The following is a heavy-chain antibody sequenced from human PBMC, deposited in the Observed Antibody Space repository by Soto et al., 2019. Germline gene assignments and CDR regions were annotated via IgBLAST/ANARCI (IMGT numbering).Heavy chain of an antibody. CDR3: ATLRPSCGVVKDY. J-gene: IGHJ4*02. D-gene: IGHD2-15*01. CDR2: MSYDGSRE. Sequence: QVQLVESGGGVVQPGRSLSLSCAASGFIFSNYAMHWVRQAPGKGLEWVAVMSYDGSREYYAGSVKGRFTISRDNSKNTLYLQMNTLRPEDTAVYYCATLRPSCGVVKDYWGQGTLVTVSS. CDR1: GFIFSNYA. V-gene: IGHV3-30-3*01.